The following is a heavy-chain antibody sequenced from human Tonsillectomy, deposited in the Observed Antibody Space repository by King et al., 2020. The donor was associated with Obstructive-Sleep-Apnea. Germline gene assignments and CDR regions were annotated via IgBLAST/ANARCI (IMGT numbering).Heavy chain of an antibody. J-gene: IGHJ6*02. CDR1: GFTFDDYG. Sequence: VQLVESGGGLLQPGRSLRLSCKGSGFTFDDYGVSWFRQAPGKGLEWVGFIRSKAYGGTREYAASVKGRFSISREDSKTIAHLQMSSLKTEDTAVYFCTRVSPGISTDLGYDHSGMDVWGQGTTVTVSS. CDR2: IRSKAYGGTR. V-gene: IGHV3-49*03. D-gene: IGHD1-14*01. CDR3: TRVSPGISTDLGYDHSGMDV.